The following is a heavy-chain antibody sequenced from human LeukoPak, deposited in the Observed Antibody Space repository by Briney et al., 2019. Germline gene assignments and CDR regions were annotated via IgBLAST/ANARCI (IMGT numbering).Heavy chain of an antibody. D-gene: IGHD2-2*01. Sequence: GGSLRLSCAASGFTFSSYAMSWVRQAPGKGLEWVSAIIGRGGSTYYADSVKGRFPISRDNSKNTLYLQMNSLRAEDTAVYYCAKGGCSSTSCYGYYYYYYMDVWGKGTTVTVSS. CDR2: IIGRGGST. CDR3: AKGGCSSTSCYGYYYYYYMDV. V-gene: IGHV3-23*01. J-gene: IGHJ6*03. CDR1: GFTFSSYA.